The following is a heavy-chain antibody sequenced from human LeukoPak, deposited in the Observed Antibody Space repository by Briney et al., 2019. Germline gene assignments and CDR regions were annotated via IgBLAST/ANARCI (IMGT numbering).Heavy chain of an antibody. CDR2: INHSGST. Sequence: PGGSLRLSCAASGFTFSSYAMSWVRQAPGKGLEWIGEINHSGSTRYNPSLKSRLTMSVDTSRNQFSLNLDSVTAADTAVYFCAREIIWGGYRRLYYFDSWGQGTLVTVSS. CDR1: GFTFSSYA. V-gene: IGHV4-34*01. J-gene: IGHJ4*02. D-gene: IGHD3-16*02. CDR3: AREIIWGGYRRLYYFDS.